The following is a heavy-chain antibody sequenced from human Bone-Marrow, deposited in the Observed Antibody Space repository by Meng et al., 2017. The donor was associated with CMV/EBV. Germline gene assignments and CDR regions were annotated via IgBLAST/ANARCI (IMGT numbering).Heavy chain of an antibody. Sequence: GGSLRLSCAASGFTFDDYGMSWVRQAPGKGLEWVANIKQDGSEKYYVDSVKGRFTISRDNAKNSLYLQMNSLRAEDTAVYYCARDPVEVGAGGMDVWGQGNTVNVDS. CDR2: IKQDGSEK. CDR3: ARDPVEVGAGGMDV. CDR1: GFTFDDYG. J-gene: IGHJ6*01. D-gene: IGHD1-26*01. V-gene: IGHV3-7*01.